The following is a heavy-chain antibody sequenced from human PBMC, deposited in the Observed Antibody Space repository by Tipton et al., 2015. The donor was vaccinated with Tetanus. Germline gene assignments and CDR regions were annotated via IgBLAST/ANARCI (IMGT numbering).Heavy chain of an antibody. J-gene: IGHJ6*02. CDR1: GFTFSDYW. CDR2: IKQDGGEK. Sequence: SLRLSCEASGFTFSDYWMTWVRQAPGKGLEWVASIKQDGGEKSYVDSVRGRFTVSRDNAKNSLYLQMNSLRAEDTAVYYCARGEYYEILTTGSYRNRYNGLDVWGQGTTVIVSS. D-gene: IGHD3-9*01. CDR3: ARGEYYEILTTGSYRNRYNGLDV. V-gene: IGHV3-7*01.